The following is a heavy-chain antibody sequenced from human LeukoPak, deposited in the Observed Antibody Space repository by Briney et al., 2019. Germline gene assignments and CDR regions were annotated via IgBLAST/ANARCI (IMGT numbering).Heavy chain of an antibody. D-gene: IGHD1-14*01. CDR3: ARQQYPEPHFDY. Sequence: KPSETLSLTCAVYGGSFSGYYWSWIRQPPGKGLEWIGEINHSGSTNYNPSLKSRVTISVDTSKNQFSLKLSSVTAADTAVYYCARQQYPEPHFDYWGQGTLVTVSS. J-gene: IGHJ4*02. V-gene: IGHV4-34*01. CDR1: GGSFSGYY. CDR2: INHSGST.